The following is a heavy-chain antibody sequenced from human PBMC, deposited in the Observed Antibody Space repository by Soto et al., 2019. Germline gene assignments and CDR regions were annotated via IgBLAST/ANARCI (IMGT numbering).Heavy chain of an antibody. CDR2: IIPILGTG. D-gene: IGHD3-10*01. CDR3: AREEGSYNMGTFPFYYPDV. CDR1: GGTFTTDT. V-gene: IGHV1-69*08. Sequence: QVQLVQSGPEVKKSGSSVKVSCKLSGGTFTTDTISWLRRAPGQGLEWMGRIIPILGTGNYAQKFQGRVTITEDKSTDTGYMELSSLTSEDTAVYYGAREEGSYNMGTFPFYYPDVWGNGTTVTVSS. J-gene: IGHJ6*03.